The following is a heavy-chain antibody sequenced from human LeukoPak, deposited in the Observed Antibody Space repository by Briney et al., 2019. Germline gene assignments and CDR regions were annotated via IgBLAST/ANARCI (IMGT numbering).Heavy chain of an antibody. CDR1: GYTFTNYA. CDR2: INTNTGNP. D-gene: IGHD2-2*01. Sequence: GASVKVSCKASGYTFTNYAMNWVRQAPGQGLEWMGRINTNTGNPTYAQGFTGRFVFSLDTSVSTAYLQISSLKAEDTAVYYCARIVVPAATNSYWYFDLWGRGTLVTVSS. J-gene: IGHJ2*01. CDR3: ARIVVPAATNSYWYFDL. V-gene: IGHV7-4-1*02.